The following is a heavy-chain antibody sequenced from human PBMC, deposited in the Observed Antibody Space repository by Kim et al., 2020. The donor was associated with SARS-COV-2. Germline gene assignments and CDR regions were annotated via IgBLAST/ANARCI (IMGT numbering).Heavy chain of an antibody. Sequence: YSPSFQGHVTISADKSISTAYLQWSSLKASDTAMYYCARTVRGVIIPTDYWGQGTLVTVSS. V-gene: IGHV5-10-1*01. CDR3: ARTVRGVIIPTDY. J-gene: IGHJ4*02. D-gene: IGHD3-10*01.